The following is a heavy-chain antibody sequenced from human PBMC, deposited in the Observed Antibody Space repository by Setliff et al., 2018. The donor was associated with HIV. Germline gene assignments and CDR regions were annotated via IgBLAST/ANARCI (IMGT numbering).Heavy chain of an antibody. CDR1: GLIFSSYE. D-gene: IGHD3-10*01. Sequence: PGGSLRLSCAASGLIFSSYEMNWVRQAPGQGLEWVSYISSGGRTIYYADSVKGRFTISRDNAKNSLYLQMNSLRAEDTAVYYCARAEVAMVRGHDYWGQGTLVTVSS. J-gene: IGHJ4*02. CDR3: ARAEVAMVRGHDY. V-gene: IGHV3-48*03. CDR2: ISSGGRTI.